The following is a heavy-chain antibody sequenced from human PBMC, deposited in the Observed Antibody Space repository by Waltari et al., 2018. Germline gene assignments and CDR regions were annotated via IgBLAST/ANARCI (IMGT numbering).Heavy chain of an antibody. J-gene: IGHJ6*02. CDR3: AREMKGALYSSGWPYYYYGMDV. CDR2: IYYSGST. D-gene: IGHD6-19*01. V-gene: IGHV4-39*02. CDR1: GGSISSSSYY. Sequence: QLQLQESGPGLVKPSETLSLTCTVSGGSISSSSYYWGWIRQPPGKGLEWIGSIYYSGSTYYNPALKSRFTISRDNAKNSLYLQMNSLRAEDTAVYYCAREMKGALYSSGWPYYYYGMDVWGQGTTVTVSS.